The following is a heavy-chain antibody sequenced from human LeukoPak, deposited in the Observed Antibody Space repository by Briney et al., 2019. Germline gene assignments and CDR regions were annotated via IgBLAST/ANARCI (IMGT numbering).Heavy chain of an antibody. D-gene: IGHD3-10*01. J-gene: IGHJ4*02. CDR3: ARGDYYGSGSYGPHGYYFDY. CDR1: GGSISRSSYY. V-gene: IGHV4-39*07. CDR2: IYYSGST. Sequence: SETLSLTFIVSGGSISRSSYYWGWIRQPPGKGLEWIGTIYYSGSTYYNPSLKSRVTISVDTSKNQFSLKLSSVTAADTAVYYCARGDYYGSGSYGPHGYYFDYWGQGTLVTVSS.